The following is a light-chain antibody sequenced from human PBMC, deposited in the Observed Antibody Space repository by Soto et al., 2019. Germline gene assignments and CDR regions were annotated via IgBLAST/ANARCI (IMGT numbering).Light chain of an antibody. CDR3: QQYGSSRLT. CDR2: DAS. Sequence: EIVLTQSPATLSLSPVERATLSGMASQSVSSYLAWYQQKPGQAPRLLIYDASNRATGIPARFSGSGSGTDFTLTISRLEPEDFAVYYCQQYGSSRLTFGGGTKVDIK. J-gene: IGKJ4*01. V-gene: IGKV3-20*01. CDR1: QSVSSY.